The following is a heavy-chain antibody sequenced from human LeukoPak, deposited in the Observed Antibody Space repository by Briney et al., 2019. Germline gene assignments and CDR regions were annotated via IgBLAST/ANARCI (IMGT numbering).Heavy chain of an antibody. CDR3: ARDSGSYHGAFDI. CDR2: VNSDGSAT. CDR1: GFIFTKYW. J-gene: IGHJ3*02. Sequence: PGGSLRLSCAASGFIFTKYWMHWVRQAPGKGLVWVSHVNSDGSATSYADSVKGRFTISRDNAKNTLYLQMNSLRAEDTAVSYCARDSGSYHGAFDIWGQGTMVTVSS. D-gene: IGHD1-26*01. V-gene: IGHV3-74*01.